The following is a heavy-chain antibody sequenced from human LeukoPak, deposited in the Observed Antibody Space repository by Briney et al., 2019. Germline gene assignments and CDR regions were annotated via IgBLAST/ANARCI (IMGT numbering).Heavy chain of an antibody. CDR3: ARGPLAAAGSHGGDY. Sequence: GGSLRLSCTASGFTFSSYWMSWVRQAPGKGLEWVANIKQDGSEKYYVDSVKGRFTISRDNAKNSLYLQMNSLRAEDTAVYYCARGPLAAAGSHGGDYWGQGTLVTVSS. CDR1: GFTFSSYW. D-gene: IGHD6-13*01. CDR2: IKQDGSEK. V-gene: IGHV3-7*01. J-gene: IGHJ4*02.